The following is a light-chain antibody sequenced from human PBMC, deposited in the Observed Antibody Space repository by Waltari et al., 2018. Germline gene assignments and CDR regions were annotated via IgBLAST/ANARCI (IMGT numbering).Light chain of an antibody. CDR1: SSDVGSYNS. V-gene: IGLV2-14*03. J-gene: IGLJ3*02. Sequence: QSALTQPASVSGSPGQSITISCTGTSSDVGSYNSVSWYQDHPGQGPKVIIYDVSDRPSRVSVRFAGSKSGNTASLTISGLQAEEEADYYCSSQSSNDVVLFGGGTKVTVL. CDR3: SSQSSNDVVL. CDR2: DVS.